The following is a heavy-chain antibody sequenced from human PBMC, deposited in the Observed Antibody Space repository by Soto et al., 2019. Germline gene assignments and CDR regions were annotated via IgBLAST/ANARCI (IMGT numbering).Heavy chain of an antibody. CDR1: GYSFSRYW. CDR3: ARTLTTWEGASFDI. J-gene: IGHJ3*02. Sequence: PGESLKISCKGSGYSFSRYWIGWVRQMPGKGLEWMEVIFPDDSDTRYSPSFQGQVTISVDKSISTAYLQWSSLKASDAAIYYCARTLTTWEGASFDIWGQGTMVTVSS. CDR2: IFPDDSDT. D-gene: IGHD4-4*01. V-gene: IGHV5-51*01.